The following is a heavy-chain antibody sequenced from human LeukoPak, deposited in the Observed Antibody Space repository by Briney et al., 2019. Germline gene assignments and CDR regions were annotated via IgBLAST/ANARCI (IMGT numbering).Heavy chain of an antibody. V-gene: IGHV4-39*07. J-gene: IGHJ5*01. CDR2: IYYSGST. CDR3: ATDRLLWFGELDS. D-gene: IGHD3-10*01. Sequence: KPSETLSLTCTVSGGSISSSSYYWGWIRQPPGKGLEWIASIYYSGSTYYNPSLKSRVTISVDTSKNHSSLKLSSVTAADTAVYYCATDRLLWFGELDSWGQGTLVTVSS. CDR1: GGSISSSSYY.